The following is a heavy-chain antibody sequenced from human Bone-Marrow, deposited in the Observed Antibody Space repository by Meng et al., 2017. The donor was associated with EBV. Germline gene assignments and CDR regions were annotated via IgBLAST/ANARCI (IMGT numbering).Heavy chain of an antibody. CDR1: GFSLRSCGWS. J-gene: IGHJ4*01. V-gene: IGHV2-5*02. D-gene: IGHD3-9*01. Sequence: TLMQSSATRVRPSQTLAQPCIFSGFSLRSCGWSVGCIHQPPGRDGDGLENIYCDNDQRNSPPLPSRLAITTDTTNNHVVLPMPNTDPVATATYYCVHKEESTGFSFDYWGHGTLVTVSS. CDR2: IYCDNDQ. CDR3: VHKEESTGFSFDY.